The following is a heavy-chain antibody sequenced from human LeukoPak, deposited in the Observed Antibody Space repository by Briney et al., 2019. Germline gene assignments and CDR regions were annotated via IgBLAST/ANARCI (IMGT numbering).Heavy chain of an antibody. CDR3: ARGRDTAMVASLGYFDY. J-gene: IGHJ4*02. V-gene: IGHV1-69*04. Sequence: SVKVSCKASGGTFSSYAISWVRQAPGQGLEWMGRIIPIFGIANYAQKFQGRVTITADKSTSTAYMELSSLRSEDTAVYYCARGRDTAMVASLGYFDYWGQGTLVTVSS. CDR2: IIPIFGIA. D-gene: IGHD5-18*01. CDR1: GGTFSSYA.